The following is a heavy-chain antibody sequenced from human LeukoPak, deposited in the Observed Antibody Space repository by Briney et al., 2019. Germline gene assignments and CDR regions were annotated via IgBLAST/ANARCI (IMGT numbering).Heavy chain of an antibody. Sequence: SETLSLTCAVSGVSFNDYYWSWVRQSPGKGLEWIGEINHSGYTNDSPSLKSRVTISIDTSRKQFSLNLRSVTVADTAVYYCTRMTTGHDYWGQGTLVTVFS. CDR1: GVSFNDYY. CDR2: INHSGYT. V-gene: IGHV4-34*01. CDR3: TRMTTGHDY. J-gene: IGHJ4*02. D-gene: IGHD1-14*01.